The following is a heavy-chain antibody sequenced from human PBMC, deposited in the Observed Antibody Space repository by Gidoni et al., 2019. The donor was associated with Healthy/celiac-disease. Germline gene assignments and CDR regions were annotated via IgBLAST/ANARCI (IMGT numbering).Heavy chain of an antibody. Sequence: QVQLQQWGAGLLKPSETLSLTCAVYGGSFSGYYWSWIRQPPGKGLEWIGEITHSGSTNYNPSRKSGVTRSVDSSKNQFSLKLSSVTAADTAVYYCARTGYYYGSGSYYNSYYYYYMDVWGKGTTVTVSS. J-gene: IGHJ6*03. CDR3: ARTGYYYGSGSYYNSYYYYYMDV. CDR2: ITHSGST. CDR1: GGSFSGYY. V-gene: IGHV4-34*01. D-gene: IGHD3-10*01.